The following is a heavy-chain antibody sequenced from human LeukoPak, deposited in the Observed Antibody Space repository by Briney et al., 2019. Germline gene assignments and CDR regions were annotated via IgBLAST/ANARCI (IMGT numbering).Heavy chain of an antibody. CDR3: ASSGWYIGAFDI. V-gene: IGHV3-30-3*01. CDR2: ISYDGSNK. J-gene: IGHJ3*02. CDR1: GFTFSSYA. Sequence: GGSLRLSCAASGFTFSSYAMHWVRQAPGKGLEWVAVISYDGSNKYYADSVKGRSTISRDNSKNTLYLQMNSLRAEDTAVYYCASSGWYIGAFDIWGQGTMVTVSS. D-gene: IGHD6-19*01.